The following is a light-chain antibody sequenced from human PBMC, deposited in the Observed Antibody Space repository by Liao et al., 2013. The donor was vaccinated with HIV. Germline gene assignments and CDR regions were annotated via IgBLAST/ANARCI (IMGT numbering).Light chain of an antibody. CDR1: NIGSKS. CDR2: YDS. Sequence: SYELTQPPSVSVAPGKTARITCGGNNIGSKSVNWYQQRPGQAPVLVIYYDSDRPSGIPERFSGSSSGSTATLTISRVEAGDEADYYCQVWDSSSNSYVFGTGTKVTVL. V-gene: IGLV3-21*04. CDR3: QVWDSSSNSYV. J-gene: IGLJ1*01.